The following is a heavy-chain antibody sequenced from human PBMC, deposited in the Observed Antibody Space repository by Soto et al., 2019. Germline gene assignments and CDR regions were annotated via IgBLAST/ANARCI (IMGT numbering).Heavy chain of an antibody. CDR1: GFTFSSYS. CDR2: ISSNGGST. V-gene: IGHV3-64D*06. CDR3: VKDFMYYDSSGYRPLPFDY. J-gene: IGHJ4*02. D-gene: IGHD3-22*01. Sequence: GGSLRLSCAASGFTFSSYSMNWVRQAPGKGLEWVSYISSNGGSTYYADSVKGRFTISRDNSKNTLYLQMSSLRAEDTAVYYCVKDFMYYDSSGYRPLPFDYWGQGTLVTVSS.